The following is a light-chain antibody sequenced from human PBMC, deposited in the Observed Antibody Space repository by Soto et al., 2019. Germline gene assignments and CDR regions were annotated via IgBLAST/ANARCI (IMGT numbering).Light chain of an antibody. Sequence: IQMTQSPSTLSASVLDTVATAGLGSQSISRWLAWYQQKPGKAPKILISDASILENGVPSRFSGTGSGTEFTLTICNLQPDDFATYFCQQYNSFSLITFGQGTRLEIK. J-gene: IGKJ5*01. CDR2: DAS. CDR1: QSISRW. V-gene: IGKV1-5*01. CDR3: QQYNSFSLIT.